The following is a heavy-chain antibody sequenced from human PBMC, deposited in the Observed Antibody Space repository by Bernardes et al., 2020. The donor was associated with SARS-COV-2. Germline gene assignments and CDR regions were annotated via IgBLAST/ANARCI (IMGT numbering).Heavy chain of an antibody. CDR1: GFTFSNYA. CDR2: ISYDRTTK. Sequence: GGSLRLSCAASGFTFSNYAMHWVRQAPGKGLEWVAIISYDRTTKYNADSVKGRFTISRDNSKNTLYLQMNSLTTEETAVYYCAREWEDYSSSLFDYWGQGTLVTVSS. CDR3: AREWEDYSSSLFDY. D-gene: IGHD6-6*01. J-gene: IGHJ4*02. V-gene: IGHV3-30-3*01.